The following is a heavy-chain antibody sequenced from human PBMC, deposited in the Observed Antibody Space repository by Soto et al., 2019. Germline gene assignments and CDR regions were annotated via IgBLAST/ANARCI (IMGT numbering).Heavy chain of an antibody. CDR3: ALYDALFFDY. CDR2: ITTSTSSNV. V-gene: IGHV3-21*01. J-gene: IGHJ4*02. CDR1: GFSVATYN. D-gene: IGHD2-8*01. Sequence: LRLSCAASGFSVATYNMNWVRQAPGKGLEWVSSITTSTSSNVYYADSVKGRFTISGDSAKNSLYLQMNSLRAEDTALYFCALYDALFFDYRGQGTLVTVSS.